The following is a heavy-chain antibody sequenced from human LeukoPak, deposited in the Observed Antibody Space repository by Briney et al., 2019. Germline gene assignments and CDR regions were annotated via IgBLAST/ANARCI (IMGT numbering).Heavy chain of an antibody. J-gene: IGHJ4*02. V-gene: IGHV3-23*01. CDR1: GFTFRSDG. D-gene: IGHD6-13*01. CDR3: AKDQVGVAAPGY. CDR2: ISGSGGGT. Sequence: GGSLRLSCAASGFTFRSDGMTWVRQAPGKGLEWVSAISGSGGGTFYADSVKGRLTTSRDNSKNTLYLQMNSLRVDDTAVYYCAKDQVGVAAPGYWGQGTLVTVSS.